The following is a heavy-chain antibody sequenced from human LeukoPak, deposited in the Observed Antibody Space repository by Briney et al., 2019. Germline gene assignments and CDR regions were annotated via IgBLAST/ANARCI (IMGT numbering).Heavy chain of an antibody. Sequence: PGGSLRLSCAASGFTFSSYAMSWVRQAPGKGLEWVSSISNSGGRTFYTDSVKGRFTISRDNSKITLYLQMNSLRAEDTAVYYCAKSYNGYESKPDYWGQGTLDTVSS. J-gene: IGHJ4*02. CDR2: ISNSGGRT. CDR1: GFTFSSYA. V-gene: IGHV3-23*01. CDR3: AKSYNGYESKPDY. D-gene: IGHD5-12*01.